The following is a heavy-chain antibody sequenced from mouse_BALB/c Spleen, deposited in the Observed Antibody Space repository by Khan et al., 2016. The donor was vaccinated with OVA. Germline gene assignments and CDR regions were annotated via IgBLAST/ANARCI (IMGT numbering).Heavy chain of an antibody. J-gene: IGHJ2*01. CDR1: GYSITSGYA. CDR3: ARGNYYGYYFDY. CDR2: ISYSGGT. Sequence: EVQLQESGPGLVKPSQSLSLTCTVTGYSITSGYAWNWIRQFPGNKLEWMGYISYSGGTSYNPSLKSRISITRDPYKNQFFLQLNSVTTEDTATYYCARGNYYGYYFDYWGQGTTLTVSS. D-gene: IGHD1-1*01. V-gene: IGHV3-2*02.